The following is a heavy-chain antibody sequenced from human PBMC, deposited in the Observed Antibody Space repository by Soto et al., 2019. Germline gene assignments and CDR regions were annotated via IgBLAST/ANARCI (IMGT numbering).Heavy chain of an antibody. V-gene: IGHV1-69*01. CDR2: IIPVLGIT. J-gene: IGHJ1*01. D-gene: IGHD1-20*01. CDR1: GGTFSGYA. CDR3: ARDPRSITGTTSSEDFQH. Sequence: QAQLMPSGAEVKKPGSSVKVSCKASGGTFSGYAISWVRQAPGQGLEWMGGIIPVLGITNYAQKFQGRITIDADESTGTAYMDLRSLRSEDTAVYYCARDPRSITGTTSSEDFQHWGPGTLVSVSS.